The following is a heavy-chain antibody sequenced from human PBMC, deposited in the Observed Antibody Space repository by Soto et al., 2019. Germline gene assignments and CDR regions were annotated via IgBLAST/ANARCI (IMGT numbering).Heavy chain of an antibody. CDR2: ISAYNHYT. V-gene: IGHV1-18*01. CDR1: GYTFSTYG. CDR3: ARVGPSREVPDPFEY. Sequence: QVDLVQSGPEVRKPGASVNVSCKASGYTFSTYGISWVRQAPGQRLEWMGWISAYNHYTNYAQKFQGRVTMTTDTSTNTADMELRSLRSGDTAMYFCARVGPSREVPDPFEYWGQGTLVTVSS. J-gene: IGHJ4*02. D-gene: IGHD1-26*01.